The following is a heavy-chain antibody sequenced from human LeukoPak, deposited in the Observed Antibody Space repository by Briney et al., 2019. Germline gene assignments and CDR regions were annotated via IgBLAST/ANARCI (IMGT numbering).Heavy chain of an antibody. CDR3: ARHGYSSGWYVPTWFDP. CDR2: IYYSGNT. J-gene: IGHJ5*02. V-gene: IGHV4-59*08. D-gene: IGHD6-19*01. Sequence: PSDTLSLTYTVSGGAISSYYWSWIRQPPGKGLVLIGYIYYSGNTNYNPSLKSRFTISVDTSKNQSSLKLSSVTAADTAVYYCARHGYSSGWYVPTWFDPWGQGTLVTVSS. CDR1: GGAISSYY.